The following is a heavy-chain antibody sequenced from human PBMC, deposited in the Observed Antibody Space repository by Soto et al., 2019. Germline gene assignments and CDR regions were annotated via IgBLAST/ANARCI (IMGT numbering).Heavy chain of an antibody. CDR1: GFTFSTYA. CDR2: ISESGVYT. CDR3: AKDQGSGWYKEAFDI. J-gene: IGHJ3*02. D-gene: IGHD6-19*01. Sequence: PGGSLRLSGTASGFTFSTYAMSWVRQAPGEGLEWVSSISESGVYTDYADSVKGRFTIPRDKSKNTLYLQMNSLRAEDTAVYYCAKDQGSGWYKEAFDIWGQGTMVTVSS. V-gene: IGHV3-23*01.